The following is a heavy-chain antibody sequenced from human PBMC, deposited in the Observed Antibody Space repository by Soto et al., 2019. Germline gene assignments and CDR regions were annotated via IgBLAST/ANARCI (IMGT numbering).Heavy chain of an antibody. V-gene: IGHV3-23*01. CDR2: VRGRDGST. D-gene: IGHD5-12*01. J-gene: IGHJ4*02. Sequence: EVQLLESGGGLVQPGASLRLSCAASGFTFTTFDMSWARQAPGKGLEWVSVVRGRDGSTSYADSLKGRFTISKDSSMNTLYLQMNSLRAEDTALYYCAKGAWLDYWGQGTLVTVSS. CDR1: GFTFTTFD. CDR3: AKGAWLDY.